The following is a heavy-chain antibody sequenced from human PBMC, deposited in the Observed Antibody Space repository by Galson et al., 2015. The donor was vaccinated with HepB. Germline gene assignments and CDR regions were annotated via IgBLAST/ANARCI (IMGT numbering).Heavy chain of an antibody. CDR1: GFTFSSYA. J-gene: IGHJ4*02. D-gene: IGHD1-26*01. CDR2: ITGSGDST. CDR3: AKDESSGSSLDY. Sequence: SLRLSCAASGFTFSSYAMSWVRQAPGKGLEWVSAITGSGDSTYYADSVKGRFTISRDNSKNTVYLQMNSLRAEDTAVFYCAKDESSGSSLDYWGRGTLVTVSS. V-gene: IGHV3-23*01.